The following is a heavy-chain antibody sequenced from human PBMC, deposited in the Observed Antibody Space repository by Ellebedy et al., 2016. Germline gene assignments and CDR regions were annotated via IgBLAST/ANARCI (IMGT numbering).Heavy chain of an antibody. Sequence: SETLSLXXTVSGDSINSGAYYWTWVRQSAGKGLEWIGRISTRGSPIYNPSLKNRVTMSVDTSKNHFSLELTSVTAADTAVYYCATLTIPGGSDFWGQGTLVAVSS. CDR2: ISTRGSP. J-gene: IGHJ4*02. CDR1: GDSINSGAYY. D-gene: IGHD3-3*01. V-gene: IGHV4-61*02. CDR3: ATLTIPGGSDF.